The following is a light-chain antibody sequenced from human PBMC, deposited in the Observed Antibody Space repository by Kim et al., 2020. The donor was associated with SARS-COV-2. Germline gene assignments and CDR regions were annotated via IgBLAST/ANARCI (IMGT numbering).Light chain of an antibody. V-gene: IGLV4-69*01. CDR1: GGHGSYA. Sequence: KPSVTLCGGHGSYAVAWQKQQPEKGPRYVMMLNCDGRHSKGDGIPARFSGSSSGAERYLTISSLQSEDEADYYCQTGGTGIVVFGGGTQLTVL. CDR3: QTGGTGIVV. CDR2: LNCDGRH. J-gene: IGLJ2*01.